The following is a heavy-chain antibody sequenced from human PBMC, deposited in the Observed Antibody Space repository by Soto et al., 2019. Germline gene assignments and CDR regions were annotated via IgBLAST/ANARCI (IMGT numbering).Heavy chain of an antibody. J-gene: IGHJ4*02. Sequence: ESPKISFKGSGYTYISYSIAWERQMPGKGLEWMGIIYASDSDTRYSPSFQAQLTISVDKSISTAYLQWRSLRASDTAIYCWASAMKYSYGYSWGQGTLVTVSS. D-gene: IGHD5-18*01. CDR3: ASAMKYSYGYS. CDR1: GYTYISYS. V-gene: IGHV5-51*01. CDR2: IYASDSDT.